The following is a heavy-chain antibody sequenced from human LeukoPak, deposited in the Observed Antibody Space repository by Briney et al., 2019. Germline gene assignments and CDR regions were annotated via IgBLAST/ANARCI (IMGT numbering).Heavy chain of an antibody. Sequence: SVKVSCKASGGTFSSYAISWVRQAPGQGLEWMGRIIPIFGTANYAQEFQGRVTITTDESTSTAYMELSSLRSEDTAVYYCARGFYDSSGYYSSYFDYWGQGTLVTVSS. J-gene: IGHJ4*02. V-gene: IGHV1-69*05. CDR3: ARGFYDSSGYYSSYFDY. CDR1: GGTFSSYA. D-gene: IGHD3-22*01. CDR2: IIPIFGTA.